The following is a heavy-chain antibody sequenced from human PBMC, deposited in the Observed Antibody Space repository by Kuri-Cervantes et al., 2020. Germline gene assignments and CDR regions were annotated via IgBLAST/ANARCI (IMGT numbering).Heavy chain of an antibody. CDR2: IYSGGST. CDR3: TTERPPGYSSGWYGFYFDY. V-gene: IGHV3-53*01. CDR1: GFTVSSNY. J-gene: IGHJ4*02. D-gene: IGHD6-19*01. Sequence: GESLKISCAASGFTVSSNYMSWVRQAPGKGLEWVSVIYSGGSTYYADSVKGRFTISRDNSKNTLYLQMNSLRAEDTAVYYCTTERPPGYSSGWYGFYFDYWGQGTLVTVSS.